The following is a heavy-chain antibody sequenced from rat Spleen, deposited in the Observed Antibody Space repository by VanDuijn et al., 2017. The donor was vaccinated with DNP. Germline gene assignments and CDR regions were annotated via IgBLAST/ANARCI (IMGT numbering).Heavy chain of an antibody. V-gene: IGHV2-32*01. CDR1: GFSLSSYH. D-gene: IGHD3-4*01. CDR3: AKPDY. J-gene: IGHJ2*01. CDR2: VWSNGDT. Sequence: QVQLRESGPGLVQPSQTLSLTCTVSGFSLSSYHVHWIRQPPGKGLEWMGVVWSNGDTSYDSTLKSRLSISRDTSKSQVFLKVNGLQTEDTATYYCAKPDYWGQGVMVTVSS.